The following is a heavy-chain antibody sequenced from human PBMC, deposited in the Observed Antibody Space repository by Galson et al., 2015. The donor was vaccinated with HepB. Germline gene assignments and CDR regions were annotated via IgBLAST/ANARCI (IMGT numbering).Heavy chain of an antibody. Sequence: SLRLSCAASGFTFSSYAMSWVRQAPGKGLEWVSAISGSGGSTYYADSVKGRFTISRDNSKNTLYLQMNSLRAEDTAVYYCAKSSHFSYYDSSGYHYDFDYWGQGTLVTVSS. D-gene: IGHD3-22*01. CDR1: GFTFSSYA. J-gene: IGHJ4*02. CDR2: ISGSGGST. CDR3: AKSSHFSYYDSSGYHYDFDY. V-gene: IGHV3-23*01.